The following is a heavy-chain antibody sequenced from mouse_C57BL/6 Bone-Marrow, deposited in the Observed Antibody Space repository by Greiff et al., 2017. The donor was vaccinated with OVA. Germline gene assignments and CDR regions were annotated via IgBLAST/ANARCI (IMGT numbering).Heavy chain of an antibody. V-gene: IGHV5-6*01. J-gene: IGHJ2*01. D-gene: IGHD1-1*01. CDR3: ARRGGYYGSSFFDY. CDR2: ISSGGSYT. CDR1: GFTFSSYG. Sequence: EVQLVESGGDLVKPGGSLKLSCAASGFTFSSYGMSWVRQTPDKRLEWVATISSGGSYTYYPDSVKGRFTSSRDNAKNTLYLQMSSLKSEDTAMYYCARRGGYYGSSFFDYWGQGTTLTVSS.